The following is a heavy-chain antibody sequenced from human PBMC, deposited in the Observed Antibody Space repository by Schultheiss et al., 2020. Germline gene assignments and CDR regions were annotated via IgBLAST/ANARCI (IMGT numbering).Heavy chain of an antibody. CDR2: IIPIFGTA. J-gene: IGHJ4*02. Sequence: SVKVSCKASGGTFSSYAISWVRQAPGQGLEWMGGIIPIFGTANYAQKFQGRVTITADESTSTAYMELSSLRSEDAAVYYCARDLREGDFWSGYYDYWGQGTLVTVSS. CDR1: GGTFSSYA. V-gene: IGHV1-69*13. D-gene: IGHD3-3*01. CDR3: ARDLREGDFWSGYYDY.